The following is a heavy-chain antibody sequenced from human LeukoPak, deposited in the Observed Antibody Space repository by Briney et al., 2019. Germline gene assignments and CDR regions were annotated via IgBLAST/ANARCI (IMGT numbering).Heavy chain of an antibody. Sequence: GASVKVSCKASGGTFSNYAISWVRQAPGQGLEWMGGIIPIFGTANYAQKFQGRVTITADESTSTAYMELSSLRSEDTAVYYCARAADEHYYDSSGYIHFDYWGQGTLVTVSS. D-gene: IGHD3-22*01. J-gene: IGHJ4*02. CDR2: IIPIFGTA. V-gene: IGHV1-69*13. CDR3: ARAADEHYYDSSGYIHFDY. CDR1: GGTFSNYA.